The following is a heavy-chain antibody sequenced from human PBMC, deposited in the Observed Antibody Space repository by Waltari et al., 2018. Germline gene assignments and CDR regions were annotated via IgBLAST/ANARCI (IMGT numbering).Heavy chain of an antibody. CDR1: GDSVSSRYF. J-gene: IGHJ4*02. CDR3: ARDRGRGLYLDS. Sequence: QLQLQQSGPGLVKPSESLSRTCIVSGDSVSSRYFWNWVRQTPGKGLEWIGQIHGSGRINLNPSFESRVTMSIDTSKNQFSLKVSSATAADTAVYYCARDRGRGLYLDSWGQGSLVTVS. D-gene: IGHD2-15*01. CDR2: IHGSGRI. V-gene: IGHV4-4*02.